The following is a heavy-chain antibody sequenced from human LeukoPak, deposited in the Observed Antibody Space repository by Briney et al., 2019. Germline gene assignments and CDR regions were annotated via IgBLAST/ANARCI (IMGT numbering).Heavy chain of an antibody. CDR1: GFIFSAYA. CDR2: ISGSGGTT. Sequence: PGGSLRLSCAASGFIFSAYAMTWLRQAPGRGLEWVSSISGSGGTTYYADSVKGRFTISRDNSTNTLFVQMNSLRAEDSAVYYCAKSSSLYDYWGQGTLVTVSS. V-gene: IGHV3-23*01. D-gene: IGHD6-19*01. CDR3: AKSSSLYDY. J-gene: IGHJ4*02.